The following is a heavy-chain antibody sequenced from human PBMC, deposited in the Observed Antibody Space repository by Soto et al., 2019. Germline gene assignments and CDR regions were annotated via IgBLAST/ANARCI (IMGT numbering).Heavy chain of an antibody. Sequence: SETLSLTCTVSGGSINTYYWSWIRQPPGKGLEWIGYIYSSGSTNYNPSLQSRVTISVDTSKNQFSLKLSSVTAADTAVYYCARLACSSTRCFTYFDYWGQGALVTVSS. CDR2: IYSSGST. CDR1: GGSINTYY. J-gene: IGHJ4*02. V-gene: IGHV4-59*08. CDR3: ARLACSSTRCFTYFDY. D-gene: IGHD2-2*02.